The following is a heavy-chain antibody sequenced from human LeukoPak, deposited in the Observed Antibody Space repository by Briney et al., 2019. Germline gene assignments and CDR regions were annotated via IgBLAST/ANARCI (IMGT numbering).Heavy chain of an antibody. J-gene: IGHJ4*02. Sequence: SETLSLTCAVYGGSFSGYYWSWIRQPPGKGLEWIGEINHSGNTNYNPSLKSRVTISVDTSKNQFSLKLSSVTAADTAVYYCAIAEKVRGVPFDYWGQGTLVTVSS. CDR2: INHSGNT. V-gene: IGHV4-34*01. CDR1: GGSFSGYY. D-gene: IGHD3-10*01. CDR3: AIAEKVRGVPFDY.